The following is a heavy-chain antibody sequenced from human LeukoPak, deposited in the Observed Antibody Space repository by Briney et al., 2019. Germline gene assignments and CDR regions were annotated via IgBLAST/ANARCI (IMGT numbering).Heavy chain of an antibody. CDR1: GFTFSSYA. CDR3: AKGNLMITFGGVIVF. D-gene: IGHD3-16*02. Sequence: PGGSLRLSCAASGFTFSSYAMSWVRQAPGKGLEWVSAISGSGGSTYYADSVKGRFTISRDNSKNTLYLQMNSLRAEDTAVYYCAKGNLMITFGGVIVFWGQGTLVTVSS. J-gene: IGHJ4*02. CDR2: ISGSGGST. V-gene: IGHV3-23*01.